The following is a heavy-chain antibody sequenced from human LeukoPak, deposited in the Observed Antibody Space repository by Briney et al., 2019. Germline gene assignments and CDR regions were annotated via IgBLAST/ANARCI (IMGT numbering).Heavy chain of an antibody. V-gene: IGHV1-18*04. CDR3: ARRIPAPDY. D-gene: IGHD2-15*01. CDR1: GYTFTGYY. J-gene: IGHJ4*02. Sequence: ASVKVSCQASGYTFTGYYIHWVRQAPGQGLEWMGWISAYNGNTNYAQKLQGRVTMTTDTSTSTAYMELRSLRSDDTAVYYCARRIPAPDYWGQGTLVTVSS. CDR2: ISAYNGNT.